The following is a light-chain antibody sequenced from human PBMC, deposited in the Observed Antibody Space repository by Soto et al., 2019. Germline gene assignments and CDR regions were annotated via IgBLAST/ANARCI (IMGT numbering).Light chain of an antibody. CDR3: QAWDSSTVV. J-gene: IGLJ2*01. CDR2: QDS. V-gene: IGLV3-1*01. CDR1: KLGNKY. Sequence: SYELTQPPSVSVSPGQTASITCSGDKLGNKYACWYLQKPGQSPVLVIYQDSKRPSGIPERFSGSNSGNTATLTISGTQAMDEADYYCQAWDSSTVVFGGGTKVTVL.